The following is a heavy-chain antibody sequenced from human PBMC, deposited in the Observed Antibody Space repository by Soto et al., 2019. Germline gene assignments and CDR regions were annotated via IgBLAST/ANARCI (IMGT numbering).Heavy chain of an antibody. CDR3: ARVDTIFGVVPLSIDP. V-gene: IGHV4-30-2*01. J-gene: IGHJ5*02. CDR1: GGSISSGGYS. D-gene: IGHD3-3*01. CDR2: IYHSGST. Sequence: SETLSLTCAVSGGSISSGGYSWSWIRQPPGKGLEWIGYIYHSGSTYYNPSLKSRVTISVDRSKNQFSLKLSSVTAADTVVYYCARVDTIFGVVPLSIDPWGQGTLVTVSS.